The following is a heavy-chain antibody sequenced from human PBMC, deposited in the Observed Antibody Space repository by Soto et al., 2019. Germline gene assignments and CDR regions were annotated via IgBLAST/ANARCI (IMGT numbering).Heavy chain of an antibody. Sequence: QVQLQQWGAGLLKPSETLSLTCAVYGGSFSGYYWSWIRQPPGKGLEWIGEINHSGSTNYNPSLKSRVTISVDTSKNQFSLKLRSVTAADTAVYYCARCHDYGDYDWGYWGQGTLVTVSS. D-gene: IGHD4-17*01. V-gene: IGHV4-34*01. CDR3: ARCHDYGDYDWGY. CDR1: GGSFSGYY. J-gene: IGHJ4*02. CDR2: INHSGST.